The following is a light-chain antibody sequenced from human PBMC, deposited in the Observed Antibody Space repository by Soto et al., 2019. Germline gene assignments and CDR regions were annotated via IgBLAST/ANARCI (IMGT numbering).Light chain of an antibody. CDR1: GSDVGNYNY. CDR2: EVS. CDR3: ASYAGSKGVL. J-gene: IGLJ3*02. V-gene: IGLV2-8*01. Sequence: QSALTQPPSASGSPGQSVTISCTGTGSDVGNYNYVSWYQQHPGNAPKLVIYEVSKRPSGVPDRFSGSKSGYTASLTVSGLQAEDEADYYCASYAGSKGVLFGGGTKLTFL.